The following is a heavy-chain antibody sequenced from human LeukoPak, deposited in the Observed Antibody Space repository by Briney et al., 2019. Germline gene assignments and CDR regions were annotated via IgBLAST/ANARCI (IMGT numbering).Heavy chain of an antibody. CDR1: GFTFSTNA. Sequence: GGSLRLSCAASGFTFSTNAMHWVRQAPGKGLEWVSVISYDGSIKYYADSVKGRFTISRDNAKNSLYLQMNSLRAEDTAVYYCARVALRGAPQHYFDYWGQGTLVTVSS. J-gene: IGHJ4*02. D-gene: IGHD3-10*01. CDR2: ISYDGSIK. CDR3: ARVALRGAPQHYFDY. V-gene: IGHV3-30*04.